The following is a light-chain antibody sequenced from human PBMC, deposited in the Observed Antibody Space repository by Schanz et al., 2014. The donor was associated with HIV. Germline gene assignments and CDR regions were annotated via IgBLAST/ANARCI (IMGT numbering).Light chain of an antibody. CDR1: SSDVGDYDF. V-gene: IGLV2-8*01. CDR2: EVT. Sequence: QSALTQPPSASGSPGQSVTISCTGTSSDVGDYDFVSWYQQHPGKAPKLLIYEVTKWPSGVPDRFSGSKSGNTASLTVSGLQAEDEADYYCQSYDSSLAGWVFGGGTKLTVL. J-gene: IGLJ3*02. CDR3: QSYDSSLAGWV.